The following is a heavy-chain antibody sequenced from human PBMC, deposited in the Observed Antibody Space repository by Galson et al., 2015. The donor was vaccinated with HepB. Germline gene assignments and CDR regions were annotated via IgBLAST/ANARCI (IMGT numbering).Heavy chain of an antibody. CDR2: VNPNSGNT. Sequence: SVKVSCKASGYTFTSYDINWVRQATGQGLEWMGWVNPNSGNTGYAQKFQGRVTMTRNTSISTAYMELSSLRSEDTAVYYCARWKTYYDFWSGYQTYYYYYMDVWGKGTTVTVSS. D-gene: IGHD3-3*01. CDR3: ARWKTYYDFWSGYQTYYYYYMDV. CDR1: GYTFTSYD. V-gene: IGHV1-8*01. J-gene: IGHJ6*03.